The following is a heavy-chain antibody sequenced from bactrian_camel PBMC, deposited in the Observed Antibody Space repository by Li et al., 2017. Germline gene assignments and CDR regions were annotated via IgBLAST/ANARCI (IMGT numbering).Heavy chain of an antibody. D-gene: IGHD3*01. V-gene: IGHV3S1*01. CDR2: ISRPGDSA. CDR1: GFTFSVYW. Sequence: HVQLVESGGGLVQPGGSLRLSCAASGFTFSVYWMFWVRQAPGKGLEWVSSISRPGDSAYYVDIVQGRITVSRDNAKNTMYLQMNSLKPEDAAVYYCVRELNGAATGYGYWGQGTQVTVS. J-gene: IGHJ4*01. CDR3: VRELNGAATGYGY.